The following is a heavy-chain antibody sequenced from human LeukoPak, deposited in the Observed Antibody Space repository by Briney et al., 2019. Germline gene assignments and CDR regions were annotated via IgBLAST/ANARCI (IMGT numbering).Heavy chain of an antibody. V-gene: IGHV3-30*02. CDR3: ARDRLIWFGEFLSQSGMDV. J-gene: IGHJ6*02. CDR2: IWSDGSNK. CDR1: GFTFSYYA. D-gene: IGHD3-10*01. Sequence: GGSLRLSCSASGFTFSYYAIHWVRQAPGKGLEWVALIWSDGSNKYYAESVKGRITISRDNSKNTLYLQMNSLRAEDTAVYYCARDRLIWFGEFLSQSGMDVWGQGTTVTVSS.